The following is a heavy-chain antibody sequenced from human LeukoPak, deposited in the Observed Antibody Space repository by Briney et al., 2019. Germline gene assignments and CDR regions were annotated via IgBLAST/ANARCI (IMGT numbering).Heavy chain of an antibody. Sequence: GGSLRLSCAASGFTFNNYAMGWVRQTPGKGLEWVSGITGNGRSTYYADSVKGRFTISRDNSKNTLYLQVNSLRAEDTAVYYCAREQWLVKAFDYWGQGTLVTVSS. V-gene: IGHV3-23*01. CDR1: GFTFNNYA. J-gene: IGHJ4*02. CDR3: AREQWLVKAFDY. D-gene: IGHD6-19*01. CDR2: ITGNGRST.